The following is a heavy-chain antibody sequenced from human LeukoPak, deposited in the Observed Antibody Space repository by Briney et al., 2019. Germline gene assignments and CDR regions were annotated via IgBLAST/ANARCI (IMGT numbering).Heavy chain of an antibody. J-gene: IGHJ3*02. CDR1: GGSISSYY. CDR2: IYYSGST. CDR3: ARHLYYYDSSGYKDAFDI. Sequence: PSETLSLTCTVSGGSISSYYWSWIRQPPGKGLEWIGYIYYSGSTNYNPSLKSRVTISVDTSKNQFSLKLSSVTAADTAVYYCARHLYYYDSSGYKDAFDIWGQGTMVTVSS. D-gene: IGHD3-22*01. V-gene: IGHV4-59*01.